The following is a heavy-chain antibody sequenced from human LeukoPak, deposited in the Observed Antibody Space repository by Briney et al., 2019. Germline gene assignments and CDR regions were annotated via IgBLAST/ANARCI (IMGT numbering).Heavy chain of an antibody. D-gene: IGHD6-19*01. CDR3: AKDRSSSTIAVRGGY. V-gene: IGHV3-21*04. CDR1: GFTFSSYT. J-gene: IGHJ4*02. CDR2: ISSRSSYI. Sequence: GGSLRLSCAASGFTFSSYTMNWVRQAPGKGLEWVSSISSRSSYIYYADSVKGRFAISRDNSKNTLYLQMTSLRAEDTALYYCAKDRSSSTIAVRGGYWGQGTLVTVSS.